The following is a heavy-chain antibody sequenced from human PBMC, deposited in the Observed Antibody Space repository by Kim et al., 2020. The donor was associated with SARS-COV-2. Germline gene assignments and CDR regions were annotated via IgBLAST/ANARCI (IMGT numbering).Heavy chain of an antibody. V-gene: IGHV1-18*01. D-gene: IGHD2-15*01. CDR2: ISAYNGNT. CDR3: ARVLVAGSGGSRLRNWFDP. Sequence: ASVKVSCKASGYTFTSYGISWVRQAPGQGLEWMGWISAYNGNTNYAQKLQGRVTMTTDTSTSTAYMELRSLRSDDTAVYYCARVLVAGSGGSRLRNWFDPWGQGTLVTVSS. J-gene: IGHJ5*02. CDR1: GYTFTSYG.